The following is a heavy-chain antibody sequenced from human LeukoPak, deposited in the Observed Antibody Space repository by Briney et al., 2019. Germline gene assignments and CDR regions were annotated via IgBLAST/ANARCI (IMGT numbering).Heavy chain of an antibody. CDR2: ISWNSGSI. CDR1: GFPFSNYW. Sequence: PGGSLRLSCAASGFPFSNYWMTWVRQAPGKGLEWVSGISWNSGSIGYADSVKGRFTISRDNAKNSLYLQMNSLRAEDTALYYCAIGPAAAGTWGQGTLVTVSS. CDR3: AIGPAAAGT. V-gene: IGHV3-9*01. J-gene: IGHJ5*02. D-gene: IGHD6-13*01.